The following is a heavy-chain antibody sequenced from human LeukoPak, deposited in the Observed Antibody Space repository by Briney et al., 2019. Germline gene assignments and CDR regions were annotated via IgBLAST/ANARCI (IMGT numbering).Heavy chain of an antibody. D-gene: IGHD6-13*01. V-gene: IGHV1-18*01. CDR1: GYTFSTYG. CDR2: ISTYNGNT. J-gene: IGHJ3*02. Sequence: ASVRVSCKPSGYTFSTYGIIWVRQAPGQGLEWMGWISTYNGNTYYALKLQGRVTMTTDTSTSTAYMELRSLRSDDTAVYYCAREKTRLAAGDAFDIWGQGTMVTVSS. CDR3: AREKTRLAAGDAFDI.